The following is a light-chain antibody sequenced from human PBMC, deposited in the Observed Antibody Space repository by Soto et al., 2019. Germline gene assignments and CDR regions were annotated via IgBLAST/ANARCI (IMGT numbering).Light chain of an antibody. V-gene: IGKV3-20*01. Sequence: EIVLTQSPGTLSLSPGERATLSCRASQSVSSSYLAWYQQKPGQAPRLLIYGASSRATGIPDRFSGSGSGTDFTLTISRLEPEDAAVYYCQQYGSSPRTFGPGPKVDI. CDR1: QSVSSSY. CDR3: QQYGSSPRT. CDR2: GAS. J-gene: IGKJ1*01.